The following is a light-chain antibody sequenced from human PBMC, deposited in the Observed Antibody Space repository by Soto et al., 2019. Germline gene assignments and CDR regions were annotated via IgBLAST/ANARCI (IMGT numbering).Light chain of an antibody. CDR3: QQRSNWPIT. CDR1: QSVSSNY. CDR2: GAS. V-gene: IGKV3D-20*02. Sequence: EIGLSQSPGALSLSTGERATLSCRASQSVSSNYLAWYQQKPGQAPRLLIYGASTRATGIPARFSGSGSGTDFTLTISSLEPEDFAVYYCQQRSNWPITFCQG. J-gene: IGKJ5*01.